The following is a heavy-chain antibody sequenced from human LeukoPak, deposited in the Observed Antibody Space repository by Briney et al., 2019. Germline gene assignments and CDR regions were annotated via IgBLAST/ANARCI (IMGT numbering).Heavy chain of an antibody. CDR3: ASSPYQKGY. Sequence: GGSLRLSCAASGFTFSSYWMHWVRQAPGKGLVWVSRVNSDGSSANYADSVKGRFTISRDNAKNTLYLQMNSLRAEDTAVYYCASSPYQKGYWGQGTLVTVSS. CDR1: GFTFSSYW. J-gene: IGHJ4*02. CDR2: VNSDGSSA. V-gene: IGHV3-74*01.